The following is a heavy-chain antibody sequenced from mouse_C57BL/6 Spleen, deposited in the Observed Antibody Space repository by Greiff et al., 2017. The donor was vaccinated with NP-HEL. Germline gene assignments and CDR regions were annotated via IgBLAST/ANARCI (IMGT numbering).Heavy chain of an antibody. CDR2: TDPANGNS. D-gene: IGHD1-1*01. CDR3: TSYYYGSRSFAY. V-gene: IGHV14-3*01. CDR1: GFNIKNTY. J-gene: IGHJ3*01. Sequence: VQLQQSVAELVRPGASVKLSCTASGFNIKNTYMHWVKQRPEQGLEWIGRTDPANGNSKYAPKFQGKATITADTSSNTAYLQLSSLTSEDTAIYYCTSYYYGSRSFAYWGQGTLVTVSA.